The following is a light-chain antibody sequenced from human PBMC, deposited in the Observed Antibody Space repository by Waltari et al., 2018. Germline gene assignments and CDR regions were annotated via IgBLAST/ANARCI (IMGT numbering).Light chain of an antibody. CDR1: RNVGND. J-gene: IGKJ2*01. Sequence: EIVMTQSPATLSLSPGERATLSCRASRNVGNDLAWYQQKPGQPPRLLIYGVSSRATGSPDRFSGSGYGTDFALTISSLQSEDSALYHCQHYYSPPHTFGQGTKLEIK. CDR2: GVS. V-gene: IGKV3-15*01. CDR3: QHYYSPPHT.